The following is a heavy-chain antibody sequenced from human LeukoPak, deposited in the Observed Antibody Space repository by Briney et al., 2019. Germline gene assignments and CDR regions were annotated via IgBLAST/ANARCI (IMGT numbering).Heavy chain of an antibody. D-gene: IGHD3-10*01. CDR1: GFTFSSYW. CDR3: ARAPERWYSYGSYTYHYMDV. V-gene: IGHV4-59*01. CDR2: ISYSGST. J-gene: IGHJ6*03. Sequence: GSLRLSCVASGFTFSSYWMSWIRQPPGKGLEWIGSISYSGSTNYNPSLESRVTISVDTSKNQISLKLSSVTAADTAIYYCARAPERWYSYGSYTYHYMDVWGRGTTVTVSS.